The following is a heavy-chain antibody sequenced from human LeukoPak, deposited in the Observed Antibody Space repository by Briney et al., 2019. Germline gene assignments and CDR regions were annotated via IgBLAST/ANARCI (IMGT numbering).Heavy chain of an antibody. CDR2: INTDGSST. CDR3: TRELPREVTLDY. D-gene: IGHD2-21*02. V-gene: IGHV3-74*01. CDR1: GFTFISYG. Sequence: GGSLRLSCAASGFTFISYGMQWVRQAPGKGLVWVSRINTDGSSTSYADSVKGRFTISRDNAKNTLYLQVNSLRAEDTAVYFCTRELPREVTLDYWGQGTLVTVSS. J-gene: IGHJ4*01.